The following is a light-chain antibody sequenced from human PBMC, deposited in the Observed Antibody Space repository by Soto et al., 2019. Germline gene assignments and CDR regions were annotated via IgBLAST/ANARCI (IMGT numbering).Light chain of an antibody. J-gene: IGKJ5*01. Sequence: EIVLTQSPATLSLSPGERATLSCRASQSVYKYLAWYRQKPGQPPRLLIYDASYRATGIPDRFSGSGSGTDFTLTISSLEPEDFAVYYCQQRSDWPPITFGQGTRLEIK. CDR3: QQRSDWPPIT. CDR2: DAS. CDR1: QSVYKY. V-gene: IGKV3-11*01.